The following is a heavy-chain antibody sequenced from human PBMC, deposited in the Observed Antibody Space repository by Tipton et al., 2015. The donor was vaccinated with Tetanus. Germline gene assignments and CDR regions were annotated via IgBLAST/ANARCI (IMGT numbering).Heavy chain of an antibody. V-gene: IGHV4-39*07. CDR3: ARLASGWYGIDY. CDR2: IYYSGST. CDR1: GGSISSSSYY. J-gene: IGHJ4*02. D-gene: IGHD6-19*01. Sequence: TLSLTCTVSGGSISSSSYYWGWIRQPPGKGLEWIGSIYYSGSTYYNPSLKSRVTISVDTSKNQFSLKLSSVTAADTAVYYCARLASGWYGIDYWGQGTLVTVSS.